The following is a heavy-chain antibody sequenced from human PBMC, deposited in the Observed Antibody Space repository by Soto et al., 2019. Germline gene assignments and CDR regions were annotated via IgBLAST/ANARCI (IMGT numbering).Heavy chain of an antibody. CDR3: ARESVTIHD. V-gene: IGHV3-48*03. J-gene: IGHJ1*01. D-gene: IGHD3-3*01. CDR2: ISSSGLTI. Sequence: EVHLVESGGGLVQPGGSLRLSCAASGFTFSNYEMNWVRQTPGKGLEWVSYISSSGLTIHYADSVKGRFTISRDNGKNSLYLQMNSLRVEDTALYYCARESVTIHDWGLGTLVTVSS. CDR1: GFTFSNYE.